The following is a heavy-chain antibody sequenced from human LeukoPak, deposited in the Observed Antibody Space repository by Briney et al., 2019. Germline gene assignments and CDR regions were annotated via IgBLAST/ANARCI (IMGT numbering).Heavy chain of an antibody. D-gene: IGHD2-21*02. CDR1: GFTFSSYG. J-gene: IGHJ5*02. CDR2: ISYDGSNK. Sequence: PGGSLRLSCAASGFTFSSYGMHWVRQAPGKGLEWVAVISYDGSNKYYADSVKGRFTISRDNSKNTLYLQMNSLRAEDTAVYYCAKDRGDFPWGQGTLVTVSS. V-gene: IGHV3-30*18. CDR3: AKDRGDFP.